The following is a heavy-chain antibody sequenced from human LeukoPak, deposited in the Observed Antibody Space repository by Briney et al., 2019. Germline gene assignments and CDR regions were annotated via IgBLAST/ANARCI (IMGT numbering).Heavy chain of an antibody. CDR1: GYTLTSYY. V-gene: IGHV1-46*01. CDR3: ARYGFSSSWQGGWHAFDI. CDR2: INPTVGDT. J-gene: IGHJ3*02. Sequence: ASVKVSCKASGYTLTSYYMHWVRQAPGQGLEWMGIINPTVGDTIYAQKFQGRVTMTRDMSTSTVYMELSSLRSDDTAVYYCARYGFSSSWQGGWHAFDIWGQGTMVTVSS. D-gene: IGHD6-13*01.